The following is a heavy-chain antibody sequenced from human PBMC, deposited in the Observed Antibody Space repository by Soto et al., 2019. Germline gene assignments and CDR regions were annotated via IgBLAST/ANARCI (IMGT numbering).Heavy chain of an antibody. CDR2: IISLFGTP. J-gene: IGHJ4*02. CDR1: GDTFTNHV. D-gene: IGHD5-12*01. Sequence: QVQLVQSGGEVKKPGSSVKVSCKASGDTFTNHVFNWVRQAPGQGLEWMGGIISLFGTPHYAQRFQGRVTITADESTATSYVQLSSLRSEDAAVYYGAKARGSGYDRGDYWGQGTLVTVSS. V-gene: IGHV1-69*12. CDR3: AKARGSGYDRGDY.